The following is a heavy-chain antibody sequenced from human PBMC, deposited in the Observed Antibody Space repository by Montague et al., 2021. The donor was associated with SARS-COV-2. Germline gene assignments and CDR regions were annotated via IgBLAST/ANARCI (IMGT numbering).Heavy chain of an antibody. CDR3: ARMTVTTALDY. CDR1: GFSLSASGMC. CDR2: IDWDDDK. D-gene: IGHD4-17*01. J-gene: IGHJ4*02. V-gene: IGHV2-70*11. Sequence: PALGKPTQTLTLTCTFSGFSLSASGMCVSWIRQPPGKALEWLARIDWDDDKYYSTSLKTRLTISKDTSKSQVVLTMTNMDPVDTATYYCARMTVTTALDYWGQGTLVTVSS.